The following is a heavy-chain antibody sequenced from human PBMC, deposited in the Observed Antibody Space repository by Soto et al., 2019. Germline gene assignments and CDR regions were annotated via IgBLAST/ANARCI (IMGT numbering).Heavy chain of an antibody. Sequence: PSETLSLTCTVAGGSISSSSYYWGWIRQPPGKGLEWIGSIYYSGSTYYNPSLKSRVTISVDTSKNQFSLKLSSVTAADTAVYYCARLITTVVTPDYWGQGTLVTVS. CDR3: ARLITTVVTPDY. CDR2: IYYSGST. J-gene: IGHJ4*02. V-gene: IGHV4-39*01. CDR1: GGSISSSSYY. D-gene: IGHD4-17*01.